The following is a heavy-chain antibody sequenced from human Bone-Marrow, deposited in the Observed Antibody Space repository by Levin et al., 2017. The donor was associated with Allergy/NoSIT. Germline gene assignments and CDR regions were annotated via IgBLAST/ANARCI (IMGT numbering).Heavy chain of an antibody. Sequence: LSLTCAASGFTFSNYGMLWVRQAPDKGLEWVAIISYDGSHKYYADSVKGRFTVSRDNSNDTLYLQTDSLRAEDTAVYFCAKRWGRGVDSAAVDYWGQGTLVTVSS. CDR1: GFTFSNYG. J-gene: IGHJ4*02. CDR3: AKRWGRGVDSAAVDY. V-gene: IGHV3-30*18. D-gene: IGHD2-21*01. CDR2: ISYDGSHK.